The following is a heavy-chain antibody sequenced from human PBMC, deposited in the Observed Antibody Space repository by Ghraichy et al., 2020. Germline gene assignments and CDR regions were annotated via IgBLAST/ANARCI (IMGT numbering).Heavy chain of an antibody. V-gene: IGHV4-39*01. CDR1: GGSISSSSYY. J-gene: IGHJ5*02. CDR3: AGTTVTTGWFDP. CDR2: IYYSGGT. D-gene: IGHD4-17*01. Sequence: SETLSLTCTVSGGSISSSSYYWGWIRQPPGKGLEWIGSIYYSGGTYYNPSLKSRVTISVDTSKNQFSLKLNSVTAADTAVYYCAGTTVTTGWFDPWGQGTLVTVSS.